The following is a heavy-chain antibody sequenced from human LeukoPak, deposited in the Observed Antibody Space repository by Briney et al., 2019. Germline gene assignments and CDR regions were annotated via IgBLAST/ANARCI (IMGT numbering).Heavy chain of an antibody. V-gene: IGHV3-9*01. CDR3: ARTGTHGGDYFDY. Sequence: GGSLRLSCAASGFTFDDYAMHWVRHAPGKGLEWVSGISWNSGSIGYADSVKGRFTISRDSAKNSLYLQMNSLRAEDTAVYYCARTGTHGGDYFDYWGQGTLVTVSS. CDR1: GFTFDDYA. CDR2: ISWNSGSI. J-gene: IGHJ4*02. D-gene: IGHD1-7*01.